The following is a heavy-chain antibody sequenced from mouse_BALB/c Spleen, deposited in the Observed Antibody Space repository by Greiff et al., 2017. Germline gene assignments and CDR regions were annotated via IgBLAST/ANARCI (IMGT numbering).Heavy chain of an antibody. V-gene: IGHV1S137*01. Sequence: VQLQQSGAELVRPGVSVKISCKGSGYTFTDYAMHWVKQSHAKSLEWIGVISTYYGDASYNQKFKGKATMTVDKSSSTAYMELARLTSEDSAIYYCARGYYGSSPPFGYWGQGTTLTVSS. J-gene: IGHJ2*01. CDR1: GYTFTDYA. CDR3: ARGYYGSSPPFGY. D-gene: IGHD1-1*01. CDR2: ISTYYGDA.